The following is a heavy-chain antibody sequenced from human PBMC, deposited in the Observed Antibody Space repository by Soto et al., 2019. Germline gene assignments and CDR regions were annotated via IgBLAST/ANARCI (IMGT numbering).Heavy chain of an antibody. D-gene: IGHD6-6*01. V-gene: IGHV3-21*01. J-gene: IGHJ4*02. CDR1: GFTFSSYS. Sequence: VQLVESGGGLVQPGGSLRLSCAASGFTFSSYSMNWVRQAPGKGLEWVSSISSSSSYIYYADSVKGRFTISRDNAKNSLYLQMNSLRAEDTAVYYCARDLRIAARFDYWGQGTLVTVSS. CDR2: ISSSSSYI. CDR3: ARDLRIAARFDY.